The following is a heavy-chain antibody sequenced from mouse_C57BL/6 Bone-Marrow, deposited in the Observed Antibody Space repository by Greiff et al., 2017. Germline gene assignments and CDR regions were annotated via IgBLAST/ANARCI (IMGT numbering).Heavy chain of an antibody. CDR3: ARPGGSSPYYYAMDY. V-gene: IGHV5-4*01. CDR1: GFTFSSYA. J-gene: IGHJ4*01. CDR2: ISDGGSYT. D-gene: IGHD1-1*01. Sequence: EVQVVESGGGLVKPGGSLKLSCAASGFTFSSYAMSWVRQTPEKRLEWVATISDGGSYTYYPDNVKGRFTISRDNAKNNLYLQMSHLKSEDTAMYYCARPGGSSPYYYAMDYWGQGTSVTVSS.